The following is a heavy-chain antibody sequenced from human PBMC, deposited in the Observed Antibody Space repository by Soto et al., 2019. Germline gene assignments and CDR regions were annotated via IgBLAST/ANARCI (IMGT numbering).Heavy chain of an antibody. V-gene: IGHV1-18*01. CDR1: GYTFTRSG. CDR3: AREGVAPYYYYGMDV. D-gene: IGHD5-12*01. CDR2: ISTYNGDT. Sequence: QVQLVQSGAEVKKPGASVKVSCKASGYTFTRSGISWVRQAPGQGLEWMGWISTYNGDTNYAQTFQGRVTMTTDTSKSTVHMEVRSLRSDDTAVYYCAREGVAPYYYYGMDVRGQGTPVTVSS. J-gene: IGHJ6*02.